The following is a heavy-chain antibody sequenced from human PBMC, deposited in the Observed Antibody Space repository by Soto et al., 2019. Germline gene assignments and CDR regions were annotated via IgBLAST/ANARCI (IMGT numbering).Heavy chain of an antibody. Sequence: PGGSLRLSCAASGFTFSSFAMTWVRQSPGKGLDWVSAISGSGGSTYYADSVKGRFTISRDNSKNTLYLQMNSLRAEDTAVYYCAKENGYDFWSGLTKYYFDYWGQGTLVTVSS. CDR3: AKENGYDFWSGLTKYYFDY. D-gene: IGHD3-3*01. J-gene: IGHJ4*02. CDR2: ISGSGGST. V-gene: IGHV3-23*01. CDR1: GFTFSSFA.